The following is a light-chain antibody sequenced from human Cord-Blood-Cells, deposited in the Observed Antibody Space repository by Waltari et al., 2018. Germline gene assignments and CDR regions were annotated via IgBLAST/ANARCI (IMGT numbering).Light chain of an antibody. V-gene: IGKV3-15*01. CDR1: QSVSSN. CDR3: QQYNNWPWT. Sequence: EIVMMQSPATLSVSPGERATLSCRASQSVSSNLAWYQQKHGQAPRLLIYGASTRATGIPARFSGSGSGTEFTLTISSLQSEDFAVYYCQQYNNWPWTFGQGTKVEIK. J-gene: IGKJ1*01. CDR2: GAS.